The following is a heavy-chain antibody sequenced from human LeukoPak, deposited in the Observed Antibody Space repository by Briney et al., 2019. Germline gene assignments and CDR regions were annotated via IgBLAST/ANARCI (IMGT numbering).Heavy chain of an antibody. Sequence: ASVKVSCKASGYTFTSYDINWVRQAPGQGLEWMGMMNPNSGSTDYAQKFQGRVTMTRNTSISTAYMELSSLRSEDTAVYYCARSTYYDFWSGYYSRYYFDYWGQGTLVTVSS. CDR2: MNPNSGST. D-gene: IGHD3-3*01. CDR3: ARSTYYDFWSGYYSRYYFDY. CDR1: GYTFTSYD. J-gene: IGHJ4*02. V-gene: IGHV1-8*01.